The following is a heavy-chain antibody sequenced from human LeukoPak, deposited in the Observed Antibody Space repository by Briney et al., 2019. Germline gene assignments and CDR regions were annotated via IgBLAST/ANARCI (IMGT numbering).Heavy chain of an antibody. CDR2: IGGYEHNS. J-gene: IGHJ4*02. Sequence: GASVKVSCKASGYTFITFGISWVRQAPGQGLEWVAWIGGYEHNSNYVQRNLQDRVTMTTDTSTGTAYLELRSLRSDDTAVYYCARALWNFYDDRGYYGDFDYWGQGTLVTVSP. D-gene: IGHD3-22*01. CDR3: ARALWNFYDDRGYYGDFDY. CDR1: GYTFITFG. V-gene: IGHV1-18*01.